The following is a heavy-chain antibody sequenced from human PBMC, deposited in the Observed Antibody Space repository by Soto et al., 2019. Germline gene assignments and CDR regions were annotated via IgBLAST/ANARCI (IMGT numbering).Heavy chain of an antibody. CDR1: GGSISSSNYY. CDR3: ARVQWELLSYFDY. D-gene: IGHD1-26*01. V-gene: IGHV4-39*01. J-gene: IGHJ4*02. Sequence: SETLSLTCTVSGGSISSSNYYWAWIRQSPGKGLEWVATLYYSGSTYSNPSLKSRVTISVDTSKNQFSLKLSPVTAADTAVYYCARVQWELLSYFDYWGLGTLVTVSS. CDR2: LYYSGST.